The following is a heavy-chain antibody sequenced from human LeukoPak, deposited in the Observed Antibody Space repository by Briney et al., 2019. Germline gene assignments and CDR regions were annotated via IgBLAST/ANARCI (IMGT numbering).Heavy chain of an antibody. CDR1: GYTFTSYA. CDR3: ARDMYTTMATGGWFDP. Sequence: GASVKVSCKASGYTFTSYAMHWVRQAPGQRLEWMGWINAGNGNTKYSQKFRGRVTITRDTSASTAYMELSSLRSGDTAVYYCARDMYTTMATGGWFDPWGQGTLVTVSS. D-gene: IGHD5-18*01. J-gene: IGHJ5*02. CDR2: INAGNGNT. V-gene: IGHV1-3*01.